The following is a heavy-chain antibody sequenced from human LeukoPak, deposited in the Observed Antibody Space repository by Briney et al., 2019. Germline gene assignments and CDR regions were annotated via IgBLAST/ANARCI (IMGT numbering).Heavy chain of an antibody. CDR3: ARDSYDILTGYRLSFDY. V-gene: IGHV3-21*01. D-gene: IGHD3-9*01. CDR1: RFTFSDFS. J-gene: IGHJ4*02. CDR2: ISGSGKYI. Sequence: GGSLRLSCAASRFTFSDFSMNWVRQAPGKGLEWVSSISGSGKYIYYADSVKGLFTISRDNAKNSLYLQMDSLRAEDTAVYYCARDSYDILTGYRLSFDYWGQGTLVTVSS.